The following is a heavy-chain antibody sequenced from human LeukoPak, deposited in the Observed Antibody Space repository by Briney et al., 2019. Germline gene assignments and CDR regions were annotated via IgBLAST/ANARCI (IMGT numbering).Heavy chain of an antibody. V-gene: IGHV3-21*01. CDR3: ARDPSSGWYPPFDY. J-gene: IGHJ4*02. CDR2: ISSSSSYI. D-gene: IGHD6-19*01. CDR1: GFTFSSYS. Sequence: GGSPRLSCAASGFTFSSYSMNWVRQAPGKGLEWVSSISSSSSYIYCADSVKGRFTISRDNSKNTLYLQMNSLRAEDTAVYYCARDPSSGWYPPFDYWGQGTLVTVSS.